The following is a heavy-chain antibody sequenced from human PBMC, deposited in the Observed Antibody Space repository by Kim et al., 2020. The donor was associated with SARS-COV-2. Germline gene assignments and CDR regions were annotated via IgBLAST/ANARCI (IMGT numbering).Heavy chain of an antibody. CDR1: GGTFSSYA. V-gene: IGHV1-69*13. J-gene: IGHJ4*02. CDR2: IIPIFGTA. Sequence: SVKVSCKASGGTFSSYAISWVRQAPGQGLEWMGGIIPIFGTANYAQKFQGRVTITADESTSTAYMELSSLRSEDTAVYYCARVFGDILTGYQYYFDYWGQGTLVTVSS. D-gene: IGHD3-9*01. CDR3: ARVFGDILTGYQYYFDY.